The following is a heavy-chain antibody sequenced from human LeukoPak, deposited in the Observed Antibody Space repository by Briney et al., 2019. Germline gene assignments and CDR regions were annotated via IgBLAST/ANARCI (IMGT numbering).Heavy chain of an antibody. Sequence: GGSLRLSCAVSGFTFSSYGMHWVRQAPGKGLEWEAVIWYDGSNKYYADSVKGRFTISRDSSKNTLDLQMNSLRAEDTAVYYCVRVGYTNYGIDYWGQGTLVTVSS. D-gene: IGHD4-11*01. CDR2: IWYDGSNK. V-gene: IGHV3-33*01. CDR1: GFTFSSYG. J-gene: IGHJ4*02. CDR3: VRVGYTNYGIDY.